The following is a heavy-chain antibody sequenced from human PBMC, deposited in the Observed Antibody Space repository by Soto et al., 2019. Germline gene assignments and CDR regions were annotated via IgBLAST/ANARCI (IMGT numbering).Heavy chain of an antibody. CDR1: GDTFNFYS. CDR3: ATSYGSGYRAFDF. Sequence: QVQLVQSGAEVKRPGSSVKVSCKASGDTFNFYSINWVRQAPGLGLEWMGRVNPILSMSNYAQRFQGRVTMTADKSTRPAYMELGGLRSEDTAIYYCATSYGSGYRAFDFWGQGALVTVSS. J-gene: IGHJ4*02. V-gene: IGHV1-69*04. CDR2: VNPILSMS. D-gene: IGHD3-10*01.